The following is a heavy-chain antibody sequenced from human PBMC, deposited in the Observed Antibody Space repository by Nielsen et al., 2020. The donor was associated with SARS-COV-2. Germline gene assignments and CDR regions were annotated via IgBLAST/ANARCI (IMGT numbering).Heavy chain of an antibody. CDR3: AGGMGAAGTDY. Sequence: SETLSLTCTVSGGSTSSYYWSWIRQPPGKGLEWIGYIYYSGSTNYNPSLKSRVTISVDTSKNQFSLKLSSVTAADTAVYYCAGGMGAAGTDYWGQGTLVTVSS. D-gene: IGHD6-13*01. CDR1: GGSTSSYY. V-gene: IGHV4-59*01. CDR2: IYYSGST. J-gene: IGHJ4*02.